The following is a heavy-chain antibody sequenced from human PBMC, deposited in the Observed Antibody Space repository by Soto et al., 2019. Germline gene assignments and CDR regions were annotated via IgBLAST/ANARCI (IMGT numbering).Heavy chain of an antibody. V-gene: IGHV3-30*18. D-gene: IGHD6-13*01. CDR3: AKDALSSTWSALFDY. CDR1: GFTFRSYG. CDR2: ISYDGSDK. Sequence: RPSCAASGFTFRSYGMHWVRQSPGKGLEWVAVISYDGSDKYYVDSVKGRFSISRDNSKNTLFLQMNSLRAEDTAIYYCAKDALSSTWSALFDYWGQGXLVTVSS. J-gene: IGHJ4*02.